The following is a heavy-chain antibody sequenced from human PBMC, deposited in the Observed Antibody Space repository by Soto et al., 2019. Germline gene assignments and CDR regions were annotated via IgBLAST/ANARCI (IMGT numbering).Heavy chain of an antibody. CDR1: GFTFSSYS. J-gene: IGHJ4*02. CDR3: ARVTTPYYYDTSGFYYDS. D-gene: IGHD3-22*01. V-gene: IGHV3-21*04. Sequence: EVQLVESGGGLVKPGGSLRLSCAASGFTFSSYSMNWVRQAPGKGLEWVSSISNSGNTIYYADSVKGRFTISRDNAKNSLYLQLNSLRAEDTAVYYCARVTTPYYYDTSGFYYDSWGQGTLVIVSS. CDR2: ISNSGNTI.